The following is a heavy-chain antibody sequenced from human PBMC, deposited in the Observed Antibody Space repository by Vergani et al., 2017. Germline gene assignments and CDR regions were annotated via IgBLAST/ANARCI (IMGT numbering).Heavy chain of an antibody. D-gene: IGHD6-19*01. Sequence: QVQLVESGGGVVQPGRSLRLSCAASGFTFSSYGMHWVRQAPGKGLEWVAVISYDGSNKYYADSVKGRFTISRDNSKNTLYLQMNSLRAEDTAVYYCAKDTDIRGQWLTSDYYYGMDVWGQGTTVTVSS. CDR1: GFTFSSYG. V-gene: IGHV3-30*18. CDR2: ISYDGSNK. J-gene: IGHJ6*02. CDR3: AKDTDIRGQWLTSDYYYGMDV.